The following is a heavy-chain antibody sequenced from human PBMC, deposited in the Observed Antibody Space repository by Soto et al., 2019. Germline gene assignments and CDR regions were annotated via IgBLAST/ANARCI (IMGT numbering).Heavy chain of an antibody. V-gene: IGHV4-4*02. Sequence: SETLSLTCAVSSGSISSSNWWSWVRQPPGKGLEWIGEIYHSGSTNYNPSLKSRVTISVDKSKNQFSLKLSSVTAADTAVYYCARVGIAVAGLDYWGQGTLVTVSS. D-gene: IGHD6-19*01. CDR3: ARVGIAVAGLDY. J-gene: IGHJ4*02. CDR2: IYHSGST. CDR1: SGSISSSNW.